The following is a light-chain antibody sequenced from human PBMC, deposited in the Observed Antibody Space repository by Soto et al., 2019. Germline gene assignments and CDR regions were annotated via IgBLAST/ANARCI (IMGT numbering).Light chain of an antibody. Sequence: DIVLTQYPGILSLSPGERATLSCRASQSVSTTLAWYQQRVGQAPRLLIYDASKRATGIPDRFSGSGSGTDFTLTISSLEPEDFAVYYCQQRSSWPPITFGQGTRLDLK. J-gene: IGKJ5*01. CDR2: DAS. CDR1: QSVSTT. V-gene: IGKV3-11*01. CDR3: QQRSSWPPIT.